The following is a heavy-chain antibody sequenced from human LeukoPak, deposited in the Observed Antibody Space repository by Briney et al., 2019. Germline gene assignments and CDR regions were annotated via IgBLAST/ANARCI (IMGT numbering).Heavy chain of an antibody. D-gene: IGHD3-10*01. CDR1: GGSISSYY. V-gene: IGHV4-59*01. J-gene: IGHJ4*02. CDR2: IYYSGST. CDR3: ARGEYGSVDY. Sequence: PSETLSLTCTVSGGSISSYYWSWIRQPPGKGLEWIGYIYYSGSTNYNPSLKSRVTISVDTSKNQFSLKLSSVTAADTAVYYCARGEYGSVDYWGQGTLVTVSS.